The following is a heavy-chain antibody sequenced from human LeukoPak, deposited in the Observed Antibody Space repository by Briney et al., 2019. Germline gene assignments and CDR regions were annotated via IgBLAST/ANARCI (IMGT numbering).Heavy chain of an antibody. D-gene: IGHD2-8*01. CDR3: ARLKDDVTKLDY. CDR1: GFTFGRYW. J-gene: IGHJ4*02. V-gene: IGHV3-7*01. Sequence: GGSLRLSCAGSGFTFGRYWMSWVRQAPGKGLEWVASINQGGSRLHYLDSVTGRFIISRDDAQNSLFLQMTRLRVDDMAVYYCARLKDDVTKLDYWGQGTLVSVS. CDR2: INQGGSRL.